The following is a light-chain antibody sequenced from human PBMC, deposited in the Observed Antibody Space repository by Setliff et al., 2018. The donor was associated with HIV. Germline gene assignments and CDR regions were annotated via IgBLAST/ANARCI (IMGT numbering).Light chain of an antibody. V-gene: IGLV2-11*01. CDR1: SGDVGAYNY. CDR2: DVS. J-gene: IGLJ1*01. CDR3: CSYAGTYTYI. Sequence: QSALTQPRSVSGSPGQSVTLSCTGSSGDVGAYNYVSWYQQYPGKAPKLIIYDVSKRLSGVPDRFSGSRSGDTASLTISGLQSEDEADYYCCSYAGTYTYIFGSGTKVTVL.